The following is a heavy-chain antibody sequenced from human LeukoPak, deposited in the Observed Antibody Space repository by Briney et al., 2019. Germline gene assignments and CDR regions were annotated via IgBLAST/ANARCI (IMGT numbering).Heavy chain of an antibody. CDR3: ARLATGYPNWFDP. CDR2: IHYSGST. D-gene: IGHD3-9*01. J-gene: IGHJ5*02. Sequence: RASETLSLTCTVSGGSISSHNWSWIRKPPGKGLEWLGYIHYSGSTDKNPSLKSRVTISVDTSKNQFSLKLSSVTAADTAVYYCARLATGYPNWFDPWGQGILVTVSS. V-gene: IGHV4-59*11. CDR1: GGSISSHN.